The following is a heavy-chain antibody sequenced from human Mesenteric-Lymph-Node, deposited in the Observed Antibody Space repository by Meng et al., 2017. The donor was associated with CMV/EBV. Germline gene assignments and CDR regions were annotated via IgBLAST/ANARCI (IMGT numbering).Heavy chain of an antibody. CDR2: TVDGARI. J-gene: IGHJ5*02. CDR3: ARGGYCSGGSCYSTWWFDP. D-gene: IGHD2-15*01. Sequence: SETLSLTCTVSGGSVSSGSYYWSWIRQPPGKGLEWLGQTVDGARINYNPSLQSRLTISLDTSKNQFSLNLNSVTAADTAVYYCARGGYCSGGSCYSTWWFDPWGQGTLVTVSS. V-gene: IGHV4-61*01. CDR1: GGSVSSGSYY.